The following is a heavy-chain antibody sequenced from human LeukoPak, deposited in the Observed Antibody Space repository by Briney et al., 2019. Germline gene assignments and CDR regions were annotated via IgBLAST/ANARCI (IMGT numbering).Heavy chain of an antibody. J-gene: IGHJ4*02. V-gene: IGHV4-59*01. CDR2: FYYGDTA. Sequence: SETLSLTCTVSGVSIGSAYWSWVRQPPGKGLEWIGSFYYGDTAKYNPSLKSRVTMSVDTSNNQFSLKLTSVTAADTAVYFCARGSTRPDDWGQGTLVTVSS. D-gene: IGHD2-2*01. CDR3: ARGSTRPDD. CDR1: GVSIGSAY.